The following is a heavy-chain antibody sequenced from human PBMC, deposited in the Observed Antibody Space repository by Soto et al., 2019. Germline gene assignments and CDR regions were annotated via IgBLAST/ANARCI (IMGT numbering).Heavy chain of an antibody. V-gene: IGHV1-58*01. CDR2: IVVGSGNT. D-gene: IGHD4-17*01. CDR3: ARDPPHSYGDYKPNWFDP. Sequence: SVKVSCKASGFTFTSSAVQWVRQARGQRLEWIGWIVVGSGNTNYAQKFQERVTITRDMSTSTAYMELRSLRSDDTAVYYCARDPPHSYGDYKPNWFDPWGQGTLVTVSS. CDR1: GFTFTSSA. J-gene: IGHJ5*02.